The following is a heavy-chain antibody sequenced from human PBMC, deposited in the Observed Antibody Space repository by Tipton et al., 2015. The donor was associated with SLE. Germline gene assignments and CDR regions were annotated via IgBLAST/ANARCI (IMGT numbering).Heavy chain of an antibody. Sequence: SLRLSCAASGFTFSSYAMHWVRQAPGKGLEWVAVISYDGSNKYYADSVKGRFTISRDNSKNTLYLQMNSLRAEDTPVYYCARAWYYYDSRGDAFDIWGQGTMVTVSS. CDR2: ISYDGSNK. V-gene: IGHV3-30*04. J-gene: IGHJ3*02. CDR3: ARAWYYYDSRGDAFDI. CDR1: GFTFSSYA. D-gene: IGHD3-22*01.